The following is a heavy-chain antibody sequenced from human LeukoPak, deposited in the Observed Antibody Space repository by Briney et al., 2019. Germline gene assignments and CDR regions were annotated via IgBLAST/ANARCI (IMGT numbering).Heavy chain of an antibody. J-gene: IGHJ3*02. CDR1: GGTFSSYA. Sequence: SVKVSCKASGGTFSSYAISWVRQAPGQGLEWMGRIIPILGIANYAQKFQGRVTITADKSTSTAYMELSSLRSEDTAVYYCARDFRPPAGIDAFDIWGQGTMVTVSS. V-gene: IGHV1-69*04. CDR2: IIPILGIA. CDR3: ARDFRPPAGIDAFDI.